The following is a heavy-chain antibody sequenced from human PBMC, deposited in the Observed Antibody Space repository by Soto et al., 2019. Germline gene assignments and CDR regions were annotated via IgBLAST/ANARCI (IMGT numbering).Heavy chain of an antibody. CDR3: ARESEDLTSNFDY. CDR1: GFTLRSYG. CDR2: IWYDGSNK. V-gene: IGHV3-30*19. J-gene: IGHJ4*02. Sequence: PGETLSLSCGASGFTLRSYGMHRVRPAAGKGLEGVAVIWYDGSNKYYAVAVKGRFTISRDKSKYSLYLQMNSLRAEDTAVYYCARESEDLTSNFDYWGQGTLVTVSA.